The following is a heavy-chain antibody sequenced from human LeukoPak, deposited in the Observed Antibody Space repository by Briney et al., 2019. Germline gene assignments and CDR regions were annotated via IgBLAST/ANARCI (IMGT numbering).Heavy chain of an antibody. D-gene: IGHD3-22*01. Sequence: GESLKISCKGSGYGFTSYWIGWVRQMPGKGLEWMGIIYPGDSDTRYSPSFQGQVTISADKSSSTAYLQWSSLKASDTAMYYCARSYDSSGYYFDDAFDIWGQGTMVTVSS. CDR3: ARSYDSSGYYFDDAFDI. V-gene: IGHV5-51*01. CDR1: GYGFTSYW. CDR2: IYPGDSDT. J-gene: IGHJ3*02.